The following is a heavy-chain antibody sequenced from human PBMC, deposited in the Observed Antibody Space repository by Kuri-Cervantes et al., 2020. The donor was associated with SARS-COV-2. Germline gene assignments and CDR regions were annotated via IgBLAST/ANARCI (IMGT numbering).Heavy chain of an antibody. V-gene: IGHV4-38-2*01. J-gene: IGHJ4*02. Sequence: SETLSLTCAVSGYSISSGYYWGWFRQPPGKGLEWIGEINHSGSTNYNPSLKSRVTISVDTSKNQLSLKLSSVTAADTAVYYCARLIPYYYDSSGLTDYWGQGTLVTVSS. D-gene: IGHD3-22*01. CDR3: ARLIPYYYDSSGLTDY. CDR1: GYSISSGYY. CDR2: INHSGST.